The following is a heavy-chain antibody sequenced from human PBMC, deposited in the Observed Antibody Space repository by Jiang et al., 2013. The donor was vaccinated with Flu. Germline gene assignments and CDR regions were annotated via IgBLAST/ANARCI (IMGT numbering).Heavy chain of an antibody. D-gene: IGHD3-10*01. J-gene: IGHJ5*02. Sequence: SGAEVKKPGASVKVSCKASGYTFTSYDINWVRQATGQGLGWMGWMNPSSGNTGYAQKFQGRVTMTRNTSISTAYMELSSLRSEDTAVYYCARGITMVRGNWFDPGAREPWSPSPQ. CDR2: MNPSSGNT. CDR3: ARGITMVRGNWFDP. V-gene: IGHV1-8*01. CDR1: GYTFTSYD.